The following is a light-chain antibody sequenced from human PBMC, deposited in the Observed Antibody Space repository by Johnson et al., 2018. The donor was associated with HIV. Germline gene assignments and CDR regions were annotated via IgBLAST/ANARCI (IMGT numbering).Light chain of an antibody. CDR1: SSNIGNNY. CDR3: GTWDSSLSAYV. V-gene: IGLV1-51*01. Sequence: QSVLTQPPSVSAAPGQKVTISCSGSSSNIGNNYVSWYQQFQGTAPKLLIYDNNKRPSGIPDRFSGSKSGTSATLGITGLQTGDEADYYCGTWDSSLSAYVFGTGTKVTAL. J-gene: IGLJ1*01. CDR2: DNN.